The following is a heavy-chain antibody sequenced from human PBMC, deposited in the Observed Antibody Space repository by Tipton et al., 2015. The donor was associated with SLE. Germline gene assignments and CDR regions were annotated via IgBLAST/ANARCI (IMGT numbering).Heavy chain of an antibody. CDR2: ISGYNGNT. CDR1: GYTFTSYA. CDR3: ARVERLSSRSSFDD. V-gene: IGHV1-18*01. Sequence: QLVQSGAEVKKPGASVRVSCKASGYTFTSYAITWVRQAPGQGLEWMAWISGYNGNTNHAQRFQGRVTMTTDTSTDTAYMELRGLRSDDTAVYYCARVERLSSRSSFDDWGQGTLVTASS. J-gene: IGHJ4*02. D-gene: IGHD6-25*01.